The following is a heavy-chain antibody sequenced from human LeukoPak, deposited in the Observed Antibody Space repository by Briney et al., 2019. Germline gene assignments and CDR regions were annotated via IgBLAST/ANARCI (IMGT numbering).Heavy chain of an antibody. D-gene: IGHD3-10*01. CDR3: AKDPGYSYGSGSYPDY. CDR1: GVPFSSYG. Sequence: GGSLRLSCAASGVPFSSYGLHWVRQAPGKGLEWVAVISYDGSNKYYADSVKGRFTISRDNSKNTLYLQMNSLRAEDTAVFYYAKDPGYSYGSGSYPDYWGQGTLVTVSS. V-gene: IGHV3-30*18. J-gene: IGHJ4*02. CDR2: ISYDGSNK.